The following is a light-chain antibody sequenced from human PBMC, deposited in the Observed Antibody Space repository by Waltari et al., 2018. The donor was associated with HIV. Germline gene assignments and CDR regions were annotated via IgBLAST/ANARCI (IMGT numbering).Light chain of an antibody. V-gene: IGKV1-12*01. Sequence: DIQMTQSPSPVSASVGDRVTITCRASQDIGSWLTWYQQKPGTAPNLVVFATFSLQSGVPARFSGSRSGTNFTLTINTLQSEDFATYFCQQAHSLPWTFGHGTKVEMK. J-gene: IGKJ1*01. CDR1: QDIGSW. CDR2: ATF. CDR3: QQAHSLPWT.